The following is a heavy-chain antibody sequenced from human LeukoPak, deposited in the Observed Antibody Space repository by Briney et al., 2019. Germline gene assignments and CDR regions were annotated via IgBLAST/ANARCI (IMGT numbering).Heavy chain of an antibody. V-gene: IGHV1-2*02. CDR2: INPNTGGT. CDR3: AASDGHIKAGYYYYMDV. Sequence: ASVKVSCKASGYTFTGYYMHWVRQAPGQGLEWMGWINPNTGGTNYAQRFQGRVTLTWDTSISTAYMELNRLTPDDTAVYYCAASDGHIKAGYYYYMDVWGKGTSVTVSS. J-gene: IGHJ6*03. D-gene: IGHD3-10*01. CDR1: GYTFTGYY.